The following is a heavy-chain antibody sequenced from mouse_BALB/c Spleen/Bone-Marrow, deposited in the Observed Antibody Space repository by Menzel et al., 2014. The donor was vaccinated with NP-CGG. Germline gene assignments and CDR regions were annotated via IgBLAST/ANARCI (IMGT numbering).Heavy chain of an antibody. CDR1: GFSLPSYG. CDR2: IWAGGST. D-gene: IGHD2-14*01. Sequence: VQGVESGPGLVAPSQSLSIPCTVSGFSLPSYGVHWVRQPPGKGLEWLGVIWAGGSTNYNSALMSRLSISKDNSKSQVVLKMNSLQTDDTAMYYCARDNDRGAWFAYWGQGTLVTVSA. J-gene: IGHJ3*01. CDR3: ARDNDRGAWFAY. V-gene: IGHV2-9*02.